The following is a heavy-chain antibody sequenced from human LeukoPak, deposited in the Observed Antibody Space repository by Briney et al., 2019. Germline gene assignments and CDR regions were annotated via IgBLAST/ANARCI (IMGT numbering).Heavy chain of an antibody. D-gene: IGHD2-21*02. CDR1: GYTLTSYG. V-gene: IGHV1-18*01. J-gene: IGHJ4*02. Sequence: ASVKVSCKASGYTLTSYGISWVRQAPGQGLEWMGWISAYNGNTNYAQKLQGRVTMTTDTSTSTAYMELRSLRSDDTAAYYCATVSARLTAILRYFDYWGQGTLVTVSS. CDR2: ISAYNGNT. CDR3: ATVSARLTAILRYFDY.